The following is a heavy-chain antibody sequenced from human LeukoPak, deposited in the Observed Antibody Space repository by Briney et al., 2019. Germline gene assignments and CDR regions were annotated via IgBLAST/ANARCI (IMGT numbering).Heavy chain of an antibody. J-gene: IGHJ5*02. D-gene: IGHD6-19*01. CDR1: GFTFNSYA. V-gene: IGHV3-23*01. Sequence: GGSLRLSCEASGFTFNSYAMSWVRQAPGRGLEWVSGIRSSGGGSYYADSVKGRFTISRDDSKNTLYLQMNSLRAEDTAVYYCAKESVGYSSGWNNWFDPWGQGTLVTVSS. CDR3: AKESVGYSSGWNNWFDP. CDR2: IRSSGGGS.